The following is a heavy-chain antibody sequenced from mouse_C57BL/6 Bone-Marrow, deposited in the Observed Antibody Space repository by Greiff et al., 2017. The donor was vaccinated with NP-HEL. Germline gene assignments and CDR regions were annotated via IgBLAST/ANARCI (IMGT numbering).Heavy chain of an antibody. CDR3: TYGNYYYAMDY. D-gene: IGHD2-1*01. V-gene: IGHV1-5*01. CDR2: IYPGNSDT. J-gene: IGHJ4*01. CDR1: GYTFTSYW. Sequence: VQLQPSGTVLARPGASVKMSCKTSGYTFTSYWMHWVKQRPGQGLEWIGAIYPGNSDTSYNQKFKGKAKLTAVTSASTAYMELISLTNEDSAVYYCTYGNYYYAMDYWGQGTSVTVSS.